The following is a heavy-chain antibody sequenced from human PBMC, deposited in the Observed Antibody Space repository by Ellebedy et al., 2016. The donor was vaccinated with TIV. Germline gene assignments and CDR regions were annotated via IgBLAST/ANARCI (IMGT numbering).Heavy chain of an antibody. CDR2: IYYSGST. D-gene: IGHD3-16*01. Sequence: SETLSLTXTVSGGSISSGGYYWSWIRQHPGKGLEWIGYIYYSGSTYYNPSLKSRVTISVDTSKNQFSLKLSSVTAADTAVYYCARALLTPVSHSPGEFDYWGQGTLVTVSS. V-gene: IGHV4-31*03. J-gene: IGHJ4*02. CDR3: ARALLTPVSHSPGEFDY. CDR1: GGSISSGGYY.